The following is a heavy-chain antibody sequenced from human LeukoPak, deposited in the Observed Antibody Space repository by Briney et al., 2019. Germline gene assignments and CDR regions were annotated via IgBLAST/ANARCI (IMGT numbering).Heavy chain of an antibody. CDR2: ISTAGDT. D-gene: IGHD3-22*01. J-gene: IGHJ4*02. V-gene: IGHV3-13*01. Sequence: RAGGSLRLSCAASGFTFSSYDMHWVRQATGKGLEWVSAISTAGDTYYPGSVKGRFTISRENAKNSLYLQMNSLRAGDTAVYYCVRGQAGSYYDSSGPREEYFDYWGQGTLVTVSS. CDR3: VRGQAGSYYDSSGPREEYFDY. CDR1: GFTFSSYD.